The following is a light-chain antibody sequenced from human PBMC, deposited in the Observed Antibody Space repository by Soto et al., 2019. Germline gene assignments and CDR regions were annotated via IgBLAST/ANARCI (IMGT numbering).Light chain of an antibody. J-gene: IGKJ1*01. CDR1: QSVSSSY. Sequence: EIVLTQSPGTLSLSPGERATLSCRASQSVSSSYLAWYQQKPGQAPRLLIYGASSRATGIPDRFSGSGSGTDFTLTISRLEPDDFALYYCQQYHNLWTFGQGTEVEIK. CDR3: QQYHNLWT. V-gene: IGKV3-20*01. CDR2: GAS.